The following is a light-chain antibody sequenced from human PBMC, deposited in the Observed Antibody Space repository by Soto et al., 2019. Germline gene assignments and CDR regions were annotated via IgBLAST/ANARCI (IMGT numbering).Light chain of an antibody. V-gene: IGKV3-11*01. CDR2: DAS. J-gene: IGKJ1*01. CDR1: QSVSSY. Sequence: GLARFSSTLSLSPGERATLSCRASQSVSSYLAWYQQKPGQAPRLLIYDASNRATGIPARFSGSGSGTDYTLTISSLEPEDFAVYYCPQRSNWPTTFGQGTKVDIK. CDR3: PQRSNWPTT.